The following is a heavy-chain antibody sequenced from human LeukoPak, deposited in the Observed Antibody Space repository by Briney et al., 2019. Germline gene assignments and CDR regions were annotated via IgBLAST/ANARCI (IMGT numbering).Heavy chain of an antibody. CDR3: ARGAFGGIRDGMDV. V-gene: IGHV6-1*01. J-gene: IGHJ6*02. CDR2: AYYRSKWYI. CDR1: GDSVSSNSAI. D-gene: IGHD3-16*01. Sequence: SQNLSLTCAISGDSVSSNSAIWNWIRQSPPRGLEWLGRAYYRSKWYIEYAASVQSRITINPDTSKNQFSLQLNSVTPEDTAVYYCARGAFGGIRDGMDVWGQGTTVTVSS.